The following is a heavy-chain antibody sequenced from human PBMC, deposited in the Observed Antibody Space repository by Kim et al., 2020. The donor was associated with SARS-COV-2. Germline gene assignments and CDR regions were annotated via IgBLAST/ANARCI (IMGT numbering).Heavy chain of an antibody. Sequence: GGSLRLSCETSGFTFSNYGMHWVRQAPGKGLEWVAGIKLDGSNEDYVDSVRGRFTISRDFSRKTLYLQMNYLRAEDTAVYYCARANSRDGFNSPYPWGQGTLVTVSS. J-gene: IGHJ5*02. CDR1: GFTFSNYG. CDR3: ARANSRDGFNSPYP. CDR2: IKLDGSNE. V-gene: IGHV3-33*01. D-gene: IGHD6-13*01.